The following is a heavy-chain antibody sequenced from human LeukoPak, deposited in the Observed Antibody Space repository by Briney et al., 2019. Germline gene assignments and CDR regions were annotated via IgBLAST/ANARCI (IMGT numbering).Heavy chain of an antibody. Sequence: ASVTVSCKASGYTFTGYYMHWVRQAPGQGLEGMGWINPNSGGTNYAQKFQGRVTMTRDTSISTAYMELSRLRSDDTAVYYCARGPPYCSSTSCYSDYWGQGTLVTVSS. J-gene: IGHJ4*02. CDR2: INPNSGGT. D-gene: IGHD2-2*01. CDR3: ARGPPYCSSTSCYSDY. V-gene: IGHV1-2*02. CDR1: GYTFTGYY.